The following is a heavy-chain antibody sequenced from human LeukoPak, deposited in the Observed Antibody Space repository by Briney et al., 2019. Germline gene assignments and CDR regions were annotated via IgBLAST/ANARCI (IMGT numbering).Heavy chain of an antibody. V-gene: IGHV3-15*01. D-gene: IGHD3-22*01. CDR3: NTYRYYYDSSGYDY. J-gene: IGHJ4*02. CDR2: IKSKADGGTT. CDR1: GFTFSYAW. Sequence: PGGSLRLSCAASGFTFSYAWMSWVRQAPGKGLEWLGRIKSKADGGTTDYAAPVKGRISISRDDSKNTLYLQVNSLKTEDTAVYYCNTYRYYYDSSGYDYWGQGTLVTVSS.